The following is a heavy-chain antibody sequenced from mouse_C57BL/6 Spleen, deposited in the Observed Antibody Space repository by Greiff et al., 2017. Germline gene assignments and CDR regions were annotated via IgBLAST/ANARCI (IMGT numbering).Heavy chain of an antibody. V-gene: IGHV1-55*01. Sequence: QVQLKQPGAELVKPGASVKMSCKASGYTFTSYWITWVKQRPGQGLEWIGDIYPGSGSTNYNEKFKSKATLTVVTSSSTAYMQLSSLTSEDSAVYYCARKGYYKWSLDYWGQGTSVTVSS. CDR1: GYTFTSYW. CDR2: IYPGSGST. D-gene: IGHD2-12*01. CDR3: ARKGYYKWSLDY. J-gene: IGHJ4*01.